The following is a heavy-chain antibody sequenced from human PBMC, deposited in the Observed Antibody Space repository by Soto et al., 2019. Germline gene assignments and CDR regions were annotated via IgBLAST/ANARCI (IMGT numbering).Heavy chain of an antibody. CDR3: ARTKCSGGSCYSWSLDY. J-gene: IGHJ4*02. V-gene: IGHV4-38-2*01. Sequence: SETLSLTCAVSGYSISSGYYWGWIRQPPGKGLEWIGSIYHSGSTYYNPSLKSRVTISVDTSKNQFSLKLSFVTAADTAMYYCARTKCSGGSCYSWSLDYWGQGTPVTVSS. CDR2: IYHSGST. D-gene: IGHD2-15*01. CDR1: GYSISSGYY.